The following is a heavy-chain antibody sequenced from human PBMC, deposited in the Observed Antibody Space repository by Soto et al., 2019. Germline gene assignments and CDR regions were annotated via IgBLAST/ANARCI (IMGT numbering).Heavy chain of an antibody. CDR2: IYYRGST. CDR1: GGSISRHY. Sequence: SETLSLTCTVSGGSISRHYWSWVRQAPGKGLEWIGHIYYRGSTTYNPSLRSRSTISVNTSNNQFSLRLNSVTTADTAVYYCSIDRREASGMDFWGQGTKVTVS. V-gene: IGHV4-59*11. J-gene: IGHJ6*02. CDR3: SIDRREASGMDF.